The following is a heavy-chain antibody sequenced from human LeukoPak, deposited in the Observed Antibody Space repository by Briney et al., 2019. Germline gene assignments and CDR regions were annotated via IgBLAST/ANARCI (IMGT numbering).Heavy chain of an antibody. V-gene: IGHV3-21*01. CDR3: AIHDYGDHELDY. CDR2: ISSSSSYI. J-gene: IGHJ4*02. CDR1: GFTFSSYS. Sequence: GGSLRLSCAASGFTFSSYSMNWVRQAPGKGLEWVSSISSSSSYIYYADSVKGRFTISRDNAKNSLYLQMNSLRAEDTAVYYCAIHDYGDHELDYWGQGTLVTVSS. D-gene: IGHD4-17*01.